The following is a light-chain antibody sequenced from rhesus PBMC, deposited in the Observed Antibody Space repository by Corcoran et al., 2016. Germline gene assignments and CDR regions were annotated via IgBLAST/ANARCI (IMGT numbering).Light chain of an antibody. Sequence: DIVMTQTPLSLPVTPGEPASISCRSSQRLMDTEDGNTYLEWYLQKPGQSPKPLIYGVSNRASGVPDRFSGSGSDTDFTLKISRVEAEDVGVYYCMQGIEYPYSFGQGTKVEI. J-gene: IGKJ2*01. CDR2: GVS. V-gene: IGKV2S20*01. CDR3: MQGIEYPYS. CDR1: QRLMDTEDGNTY.